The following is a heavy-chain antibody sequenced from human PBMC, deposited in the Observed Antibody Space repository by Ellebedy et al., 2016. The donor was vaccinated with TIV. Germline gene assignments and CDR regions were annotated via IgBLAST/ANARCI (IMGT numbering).Heavy chain of an antibody. Sequence: AASVKVSCKASGGTFSRYAVSWVRQAPGQGLEWMGWINPYTGGTNYAQKFQGWVTMTRDTSISTAYMELSRLRSDDTAVYYCARDRDASMAAFYYYGLDVWGQGTTVTVSS. CDR2: INPYTGGT. CDR1: GGTFSRYA. D-gene: IGHD2/OR15-2a*01. CDR3: ARDRDASMAAFYYYGLDV. V-gene: IGHV1-2*04. J-gene: IGHJ6*02.